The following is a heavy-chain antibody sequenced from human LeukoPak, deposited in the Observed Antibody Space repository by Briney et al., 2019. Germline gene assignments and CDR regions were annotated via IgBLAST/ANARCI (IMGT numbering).Heavy chain of an antibody. J-gene: IGHJ5*02. CDR1: GGSISSSSYY. D-gene: IGHD5-18*01. CDR3: ARVGVRYSYGFVAFWFDP. V-gene: IGHV4-39*07. Sequence: SETLSLTCTVSGGSISSSSYYWGWIRQPPGKGLEWIGSIYYSGSTYYNPSLKSRVTISVDTSKNQFSLKLSSVTAADTAVYYCARVGVRYSYGFVAFWFDPWGQGTLVTVSS. CDR2: IYYSGST.